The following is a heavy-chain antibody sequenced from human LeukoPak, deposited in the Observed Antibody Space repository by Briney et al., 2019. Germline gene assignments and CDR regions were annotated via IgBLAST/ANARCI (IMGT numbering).Heavy chain of an antibody. CDR1: GFTFSSYT. CDR3: AKDGGLWVSAHWGDS. V-gene: IGHV3-23*01. J-gene: IGHJ4*02. CDR2: ITTGDGNT. D-gene: IGHD7-27*01. Sequence: GGSLRLSCTASGFTFSSYTMTWVRQAPGKGLKWVSTITTGDGNTYYADSVKGRFTVSRDDSKNALYLQMNSLRAEDTAVYYCAKDGGLWVSAHWGDSWGRGTLVTVSS.